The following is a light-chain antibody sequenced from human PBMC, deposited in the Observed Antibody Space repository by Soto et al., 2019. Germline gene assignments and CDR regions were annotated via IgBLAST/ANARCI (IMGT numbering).Light chain of an antibody. CDR1: QNIDTY. Sequence: DIQMTQSPSSLSASVGDRVTITCRASQNIDTYLNWYLQKPGQAPKLLIYSAYSLQSGVSPRFSGDGSGTDFTLTISSLQPEDFATYYCQQSYSTPLTFGGGTKVEIK. J-gene: IGKJ4*01. V-gene: IGKV1-39*01. CDR2: SAY. CDR3: QQSYSTPLT.